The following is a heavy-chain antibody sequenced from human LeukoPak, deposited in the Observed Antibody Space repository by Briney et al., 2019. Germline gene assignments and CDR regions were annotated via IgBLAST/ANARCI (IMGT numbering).Heavy chain of an antibody. CDR2: IHRSGSP. J-gene: IGHJ5*02. CDR1: LDSTTSNF. D-gene: IGHD3-3*01. CDR3: ARLVFGVGNWWFDP. Sequence: PSETLSLTCTVSLDSTTSNFWSWVRQPPGKGLEWIGEIHRSGSPNYNPSLQSRVTISIDRSRNQIALELSSVTAADTAVYYCARLVFGVGNWWFDPWGQGTLVTVSS. V-gene: IGHV4-4*09.